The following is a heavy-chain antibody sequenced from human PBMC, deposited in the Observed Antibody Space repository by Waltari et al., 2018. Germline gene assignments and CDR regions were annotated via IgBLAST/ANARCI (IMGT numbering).Heavy chain of an antibody. CDR1: GFTFSSYA. CDR2: ISGGGGST. CDR3: AKDPGSYYYYYYMDV. Sequence: EVQLLESGGGLVQPGGSLRLSCAASGFTFSSYAMSWVRQAPGKGLEWVSAISGGGGSTYYADSVKGRFTISRDNSKNTLYLQMNSLRAEDTAVYYCAKDPGSYYYYYYMDVWGKGTTVTVSS. D-gene: IGHD1-26*01. V-gene: IGHV3-23*01. J-gene: IGHJ6*03.